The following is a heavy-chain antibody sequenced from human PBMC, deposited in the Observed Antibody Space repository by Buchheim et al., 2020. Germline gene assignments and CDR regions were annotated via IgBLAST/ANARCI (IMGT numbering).Heavy chain of an antibody. J-gene: IGHJ5*01. V-gene: IGHV4-34*01. Sequence: QVQLQQWGAGLLKPSETLSLTCAVYGGSFSGYYWSWIRQPPGKGLEWIGEINHSGSTNYNPSLKSRVTISVDTSKNQFSLKLSSVTAADTALYYCAAKSSGWYNWLDSWGQGTL. CDR2: INHSGST. CDR3: AAKSSGWYNWLDS. D-gene: IGHD6-19*01. CDR1: GGSFSGYY.